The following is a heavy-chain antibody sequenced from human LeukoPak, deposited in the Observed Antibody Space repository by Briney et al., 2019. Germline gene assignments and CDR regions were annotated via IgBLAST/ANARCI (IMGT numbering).Heavy chain of an antibody. D-gene: IGHD1-14*01. CDR2: IHKDGSDE. CDR3: ARTLRLGTPRAFDI. J-gene: IGHJ3*02. Sequence: GGSLRLSCVVSGFAFNSYWMNWVRQAPGKGLEWVANIHKDGSDEYYVDSVKGRFTISRDNAKNSLYLQMNSLRAEDTALYYCARTLRLGTPRAFDIWGRGTMVTVSS. V-gene: IGHV3-7*05. CDR1: GFAFNSYW.